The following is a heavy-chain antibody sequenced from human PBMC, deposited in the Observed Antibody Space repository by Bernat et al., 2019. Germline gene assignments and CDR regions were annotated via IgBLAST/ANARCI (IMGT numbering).Heavy chain of an antibody. CDR2: IYYSGST. CDR1: GGSISSGGSF. J-gene: IGHJ4*02. V-gene: IGHV4-31*03. Sequence: QVQLQESGPGLVKSSQTLSLTCTVSGGSISSGGSFWSWIRQHPGKGLEWIGYIYYSGSTYYNPSLKSRVTISVDTSKNQFSLKLSSVTAAETAVYYCARASSGHYYDSSGYYLHYWGQGTLVTVSS. D-gene: IGHD3-22*01. CDR3: ARASSGHYYDSSGYYLHY.